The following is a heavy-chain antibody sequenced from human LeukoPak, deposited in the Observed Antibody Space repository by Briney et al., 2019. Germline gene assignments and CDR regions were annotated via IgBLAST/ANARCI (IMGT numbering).Heavy chain of an antibody. CDR1: GGSISSYY. CDR2: IYYSGST. Sequence: SETLSLTCTVSGGSISSYYWSWIRRPPGKGLDWIGYIYYSGSTNYNPSLKSRVTISVDTSKNQFSLKLSSVTAADTAVYYCARGNTVTTPYYYYYYMDVWGKGTTVTVSS. D-gene: IGHD4-11*01. CDR3: ARGNTVTTPYYYYYYMDV. J-gene: IGHJ6*03. V-gene: IGHV4-59*01.